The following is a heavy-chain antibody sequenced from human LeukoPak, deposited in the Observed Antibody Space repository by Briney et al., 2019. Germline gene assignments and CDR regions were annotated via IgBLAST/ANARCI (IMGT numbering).Heavy chain of an antibody. V-gene: IGHV3-23*01. Sequence: PGGSLRLSCAASGFTVSSNYMNWVRQAPGKGLEWVSAISGSGGSTYYADSVKGRFTISRDNSKNTLYLQMNSLRAEDTAVYYCATSGYSVGLFDYWGQGTLVTVSS. CDR3: ATSGYSVGLFDY. D-gene: IGHD6-13*01. CDR2: ISGSGGST. J-gene: IGHJ4*02. CDR1: GFTVSSNY.